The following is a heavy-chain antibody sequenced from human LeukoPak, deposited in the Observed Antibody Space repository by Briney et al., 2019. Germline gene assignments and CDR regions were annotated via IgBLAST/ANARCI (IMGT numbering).Heavy chain of an antibody. V-gene: IGHV3-30*18. CDR1: GFTFSSYG. Sequence: PGGSLRLSCAASGFTFSSYGMHWVRQAPGKGLEWVAVISYDGSNKYYADSVKGRFTISRDNSKNTLYLQMNSLRAEDTAVYYCAKDSTGTTPLDYWGQGTPVTVSS. CDR3: AKDSTGTTPLDY. D-gene: IGHD1-1*01. CDR2: ISYDGSNK. J-gene: IGHJ4*02.